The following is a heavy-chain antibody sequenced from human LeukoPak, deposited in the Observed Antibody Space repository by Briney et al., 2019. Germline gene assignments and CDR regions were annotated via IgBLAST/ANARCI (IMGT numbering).Heavy chain of an antibody. CDR1: GFTFSSYA. CDR3: ARVKGNTYYDILTGYHDY. Sequence: GSLRLSCAASGFTFSSYAMHWVRQAPGKGLEWVAVISYDGSNKYYADSVKGRFTISRDNSKNTLYLQMNSLRAEDTAVYYCARVKGNTYYDILTGYHDYWGQGTLVTVSS. CDR2: ISYDGSNK. D-gene: IGHD3-9*01. J-gene: IGHJ4*02. V-gene: IGHV3-30-3*01.